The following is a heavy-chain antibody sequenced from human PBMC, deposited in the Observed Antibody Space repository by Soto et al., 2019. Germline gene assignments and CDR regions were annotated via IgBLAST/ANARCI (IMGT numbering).Heavy chain of an antibody. J-gene: IGHJ6*02. CDR1: GGSISSYY. D-gene: IGHD2-15*01. CDR2: IYYSGST. Sequence: PSETLSLTCTVSGGSISSYYWSWIRQPPGKGLEWIGYIYYSGSTNYNPSLKSRVTISVDTSKNQFSLKLSSVTAADTAVYYCARIGDRGGSLYYYGMDVWGQGTTVTVSS. CDR3: ARIGDRGGSLYYYGMDV. V-gene: IGHV4-59*08.